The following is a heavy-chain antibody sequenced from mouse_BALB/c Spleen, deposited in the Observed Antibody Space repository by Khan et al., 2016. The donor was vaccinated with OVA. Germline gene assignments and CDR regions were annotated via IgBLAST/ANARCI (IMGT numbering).Heavy chain of an antibody. J-gene: IGHJ3*01. CDR2: INPYNGDT. Sequence: VQLQQSGPELVKPGASVKMSCKASGYIFTSYVMHWLKQIPGQGLEWIAYINPYNGDTRYNSKFKGKARVTSDKSSSTVSVELSSLTSEDSAVYYCARYADYVYGWFTYWGQGTLVTVSA. D-gene: IGHD2-2*01. V-gene: IGHV1S136*01. CDR1: GYIFTSYV. CDR3: ARYADYVYGWFTY.